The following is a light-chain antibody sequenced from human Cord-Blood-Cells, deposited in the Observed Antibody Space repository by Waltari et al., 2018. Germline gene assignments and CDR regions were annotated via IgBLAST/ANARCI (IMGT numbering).Light chain of an antibody. Sequence: EIVLTPSPATPPSSPGDRATLSCRASQSVSSSYLAWYQQKPGQAPRPLIYCASSRATGIPDRFSGSGSGTDFTLTISRLEPEDFAVYYCQQYGSSPYSFGQGTKLEIK. CDR3: QQYGSSPYS. CDR2: CAS. V-gene: IGKV3-20*01. CDR1: QSVSSSY. J-gene: IGKJ2*03.